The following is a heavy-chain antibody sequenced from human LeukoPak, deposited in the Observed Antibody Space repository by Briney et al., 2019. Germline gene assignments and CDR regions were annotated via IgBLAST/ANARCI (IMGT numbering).Heavy chain of an antibody. CDR1: GGSFSGYY. CDR3: ARGQSNPLHY. V-gene: IGHV4-34*01. D-gene: IGHD4-11*01. CDR2: INHSGST. J-gene: IGHJ4*02. Sequence: SETLSLTCAVYGGSFSGYYWSWIRQPPGKGLEWIGEINHSGSTNYNPSLKSRVTISVDTSKNQFSLKLSSVTAADTAVYYCARGQSNPLHYWGQGTLVTVSS.